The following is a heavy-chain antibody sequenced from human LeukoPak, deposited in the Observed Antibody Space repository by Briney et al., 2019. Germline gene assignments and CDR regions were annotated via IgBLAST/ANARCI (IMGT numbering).Heavy chain of an antibody. CDR3: ARDRCSGGSCYDFLGFDP. J-gene: IGHJ5*02. D-gene: IGHD2-15*01. Sequence: ASVKVSCKASGGTFSSYAISWVRQAPGQGLEWMGGIIPIFGTANYAQKFQGRVTITTDESTSTAYMELSSPRSEDTAVYYCARDRCSGGSCYDFLGFDPWGQGTLVTVSS. CDR1: GGTFSSYA. V-gene: IGHV1-69*05. CDR2: IIPIFGTA.